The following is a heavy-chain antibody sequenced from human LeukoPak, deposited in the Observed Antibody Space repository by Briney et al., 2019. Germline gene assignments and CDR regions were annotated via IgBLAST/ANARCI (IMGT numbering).Heavy chain of an antibody. CDR1: GYSLSSGYY. Sequence: SETLSLTCTVSGYSLSSGYYWGWIRQPPGKGLEWIGSVDHSGGTYYNPSLRSRVSISVDTSKNQFSLKLSSVTAADTAVYSCAGFTFFRGVITFDYWGQGTLVTVTS. V-gene: IGHV4-38-2*02. CDR3: AGFTFFRGVITFDY. D-gene: IGHD3-10*01. CDR2: VDHSGGT. J-gene: IGHJ4*02.